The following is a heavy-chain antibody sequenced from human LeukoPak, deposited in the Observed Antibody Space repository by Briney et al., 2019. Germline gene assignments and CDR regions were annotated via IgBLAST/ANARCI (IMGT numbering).Heavy chain of an antibody. CDR3: AKHSSASDAFDV. CDR2: ISGSGGST. D-gene: IGHD6-19*01. Sequence: PPGGSLRLSCAASGFTFSSYAMSWVRQAPGKGLEWVSAISGSGGSTYYAGSVKGRFTISRDNSKNTLYLQMNSLRAEDTAVYYCAKHSSASDAFDVWGQGTMVTVSS. J-gene: IGHJ3*01. V-gene: IGHV3-23*01. CDR1: GFTFSSYA.